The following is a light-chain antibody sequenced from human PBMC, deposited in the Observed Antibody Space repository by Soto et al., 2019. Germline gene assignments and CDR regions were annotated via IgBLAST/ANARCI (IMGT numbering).Light chain of an antibody. Sequence: QSVLTQPPSVSGAPGQRVTISCTGSSSNIGAGYDVHWYQQLPGTAPKLLIYGDSNRPSGVPDRFSGSNSGTSASLAITGLQAEDEADYYCQSYDSCLSGYVFGTRTKLTVL. V-gene: IGLV1-40*01. CDR2: GDS. CDR3: QSYDSCLSGYV. J-gene: IGLJ1*01. CDR1: SSNIGAGYD.